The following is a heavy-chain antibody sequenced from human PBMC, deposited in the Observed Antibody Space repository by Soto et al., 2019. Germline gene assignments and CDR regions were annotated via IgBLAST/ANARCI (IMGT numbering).Heavy chain of an antibody. CDR3: ASSWGVALYGMDV. J-gene: IGHJ6*02. Sequence: QVQLQESGPGLVKPSETLSLTCTVSGGSISSYYWSWIRQPPGKGLEWIGYIYYSGSTNYNPSLKSRVTISVDTSKNQFSLKLSSVTAADTAVYYCASSWGVALYGMDVWGQGTTVTVSS. V-gene: IGHV4-59*01. CDR2: IYYSGST. CDR1: GGSISSYY. D-gene: IGHD1-26*01.